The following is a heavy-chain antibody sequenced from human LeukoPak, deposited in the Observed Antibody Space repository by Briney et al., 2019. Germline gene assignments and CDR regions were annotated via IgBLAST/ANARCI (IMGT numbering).Heavy chain of an antibody. Sequence: GGSLRLSCAASGFIFSDYYMTWIRQAPGRGLEWISYISDGSTHTNYADSVKGRFAISRDDANNFLYLQMTSLRPDDTAVYYCARAASLDNWGQGTLVTVSS. J-gene: IGHJ4*02. CDR2: ISDGSTHT. D-gene: IGHD6-13*01. V-gene: IGHV3-11*05. CDR3: ARAASLDN. CDR1: GFIFSDYY.